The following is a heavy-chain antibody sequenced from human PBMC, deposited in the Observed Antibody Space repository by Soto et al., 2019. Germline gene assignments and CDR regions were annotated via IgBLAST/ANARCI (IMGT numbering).Heavy chain of an antibody. CDR3: ARDYLPRHQLLRRGFDY. J-gene: IGHJ4*02. CDR1: GFTFSSYG. V-gene: IGHV3-33*01. D-gene: IGHD2-2*01. Sequence: GGSLRLSCAASGFTFSSYGMHWVRQAPGKGLEWVAVIWYDGSNKYYADSVKGRFTISRDNSKNTLYLQMNSLRAEDTAVYYCARDYLPRHQLLRRGFDYWGQGTLVTVSS. CDR2: IWYDGSNK.